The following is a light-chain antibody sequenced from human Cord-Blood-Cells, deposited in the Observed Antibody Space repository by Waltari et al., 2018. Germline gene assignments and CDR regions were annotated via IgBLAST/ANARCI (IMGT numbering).Light chain of an antibody. Sequence: EIVLTQSPATLSLSPGERATLACRASQSVSSYLAWYQQQPGQAPRLRICDASNGATGIPARFSVSGSETDFTLTISSLEPEDFAVDDCQQRSNWYTFGQVTKLEIK. CDR1: QSVSSY. CDR3: QQRSNWYT. V-gene: IGKV3-11*01. J-gene: IGKJ2*01. CDR2: DAS.